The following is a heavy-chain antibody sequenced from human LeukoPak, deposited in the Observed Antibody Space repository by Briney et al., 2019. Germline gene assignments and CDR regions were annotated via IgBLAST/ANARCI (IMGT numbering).Heavy chain of an antibody. J-gene: IGHJ4*02. CDR2: INHSGST. Sequence: SETLSLTCAVYGGSFSGYYWSWIRQPPGKGLEWIGEINHSGSTNYNPSLKSRVTISVDTSKNQFSLKLSSVTAADTAVYYCARDVLRYFDWPYYFDYWGQGTLVTVSS. CDR1: GGSFSGYY. CDR3: ARDVLRYFDWPYYFDY. D-gene: IGHD3-9*01. V-gene: IGHV4-34*01.